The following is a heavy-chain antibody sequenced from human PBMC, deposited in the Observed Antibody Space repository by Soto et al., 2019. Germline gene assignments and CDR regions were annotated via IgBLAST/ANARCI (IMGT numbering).Heavy chain of an antibody. V-gene: IGHV3-21*01. J-gene: IGHJ3*02. D-gene: IGHD6-19*01. Sequence: GGSLRLSCAASGFTFSSYSMNWVRQAPGKGLEWVSSISSSRSYIYYADSVKGRFTISRDNAKNSLYLQMNSLRAEDTAVYYCARDLSQWLSSPDHDAFDIWGQGTMVTVSS. CDR1: GFTFSSYS. CDR2: ISSSRSYI. CDR3: ARDLSQWLSSPDHDAFDI.